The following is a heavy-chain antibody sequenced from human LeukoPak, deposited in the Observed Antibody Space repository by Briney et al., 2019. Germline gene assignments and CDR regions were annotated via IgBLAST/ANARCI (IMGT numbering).Heavy chain of an antibody. J-gene: IGHJ4*02. CDR1: GGSFSDYY. CDR3: ARDGGQLQPISDY. CDR2: INHSGST. Sequence: SETLSLTCAVYGGSFSDYYWTWIRQPPGKGLEWIGEINHSGSTNYNPSLKSRVTISVDTSKKQFFLRLSSVTAADTAVYYCARDGGQLQPISDYWGQGTLVTVSS. V-gene: IGHV4-34*01. D-gene: IGHD2-2*01.